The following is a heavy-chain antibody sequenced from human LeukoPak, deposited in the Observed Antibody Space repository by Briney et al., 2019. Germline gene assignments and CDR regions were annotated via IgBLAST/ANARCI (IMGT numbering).Heavy chain of an antibody. CDR3: ASGTYYYDSSGYADY. Sequence: GGSLRLSCAASGFTFSSYWMHWVRQAPGKGLVWVSRINSDGSSTSYADSVKGRFTISRDNAKNTLYLQMNSLRAEDTAVYYCASGTYYYDSSGYADYWGQRTLVTVSS. CDR1: GFTFSSYW. CDR2: INSDGSST. V-gene: IGHV3-74*01. D-gene: IGHD3-22*01. J-gene: IGHJ4*02.